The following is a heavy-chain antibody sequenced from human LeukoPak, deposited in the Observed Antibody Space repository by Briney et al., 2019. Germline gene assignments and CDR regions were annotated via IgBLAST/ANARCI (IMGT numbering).Heavy chain of an antibody. CDR3: AREGGYWGNNWFDP. Sequence: PGGSLRLSCAASGFTFSSYSMNWVRQAPGRGLEWVSSISSSSSYIYYADSVKGRFTISRDNAKNSLYLQMNSLRAEDTAVYYCAREGGYWGNNWFDPWGQGTLVTVSS. V-gene: IGHV3-21*01. CDR2: ISSSSSYI. CDR1: GFTFSSYS. D-gene: IGHD7-27*01. J-gene: IGHJ5*02.